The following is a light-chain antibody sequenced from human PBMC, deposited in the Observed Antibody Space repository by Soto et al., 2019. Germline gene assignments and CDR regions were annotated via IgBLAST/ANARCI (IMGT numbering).Light chain of an antibody. CDR3: AAWDSPDYV. CDR1: SSNIGNNY. J-gene: IGLJ1*01. V-gene: IGLV1-51*02. Sequence: QSVLTQPPSVSAAPGQRVTISCSGSSSNIGNNYVSWYQQFPGTAPRLLIYENNVRPSGIPDRFSGSKSGTSATLGIIGLQTGDEADYYCAAWDSPDYVFGTGTNVTVL. CDR2: ENN.